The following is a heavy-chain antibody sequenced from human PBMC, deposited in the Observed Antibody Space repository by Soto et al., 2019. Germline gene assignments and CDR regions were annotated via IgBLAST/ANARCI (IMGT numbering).Heavy chain of an antibody. J-gene: IGHJ4*02. V-gene: IGHV3-48*02. D-gene: IGHD4-17*01. CDR1: GFTFSSYS. Sequence: EVQLVESGGGLVQPGGSLRLSCAASGFTFSSYSMNWVRQAPGTGLEWVSYISSSSSTIYYAGSVKGRFTISRDNAKNSLYLQMNSLRDEDTAVYDCAGAQTHNYGGNSWPGYWGQGTLGTVSS. CDR2: ISSSSSTI. CDR3: AGAQTHNYGGNSWPGY.